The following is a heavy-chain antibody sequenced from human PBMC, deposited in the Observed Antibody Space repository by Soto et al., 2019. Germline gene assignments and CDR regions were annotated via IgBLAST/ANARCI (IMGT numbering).Heavy chain of an antibody. D-gene: IGHD3-10*01. CDR1: GYTFSTYW. J-gene: IGHJ6*02. V-gene: IGHV5-51*01. CDR2: IYPGDSDT. CDR3: ARIKKRLGYGSNPSYYYHYGLDV. Sequence: PGESLKISCQVSGYTFSTYWIGWVRQMPGKGLEWMGIIYPGDSDTRYSPSFQGQVTISADKSISTAYLQWSSLTASDTAMYYCARIKKRLGYGSNPSYYYHYGLDVWGQGTTVTVSS.